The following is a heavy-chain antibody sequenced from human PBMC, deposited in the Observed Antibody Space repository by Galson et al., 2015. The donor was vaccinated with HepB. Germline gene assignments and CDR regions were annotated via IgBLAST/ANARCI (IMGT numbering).Heavy chain of an antibody. D-gene: IGHD5-18*01. CDR3: AKDRYVGGYNYGNLDY. J-gene: IGHJ4*02. CDR1: GFTFSNYG. Sequence: SLRLSCAASGFTFSNYGMHWVRQAPGKGLEWVAVISYDESNKYYADSVKGRFTISRDNPKNTLYLQMNTLRAEDTAVYYCAKDRYVGGYNYGNLDYWGQGTLVTVSS. V-gene: IGHV3-30*18. CDR2: ISYDESNK.